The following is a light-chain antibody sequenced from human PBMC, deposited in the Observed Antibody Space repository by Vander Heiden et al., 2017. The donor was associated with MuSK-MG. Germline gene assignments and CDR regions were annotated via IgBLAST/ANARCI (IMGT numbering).Light chain of an antibody. CDR2: KAS. CDR3: QQYQRSSWT. J-gene: IGKJ1*01. CDR1: RGIGEW. V-gene: IGKV1-5*03. Sequence: DIQVTQSPPTLSTSVGDRVTITCRTGRGIGEWLVWYQHKPGKAPKLLFQKASVLLSGVPSRFTGSGSWTEFTLTISSLQPDDFATYYCQQYQRSSWTFGQGTKVEIK.